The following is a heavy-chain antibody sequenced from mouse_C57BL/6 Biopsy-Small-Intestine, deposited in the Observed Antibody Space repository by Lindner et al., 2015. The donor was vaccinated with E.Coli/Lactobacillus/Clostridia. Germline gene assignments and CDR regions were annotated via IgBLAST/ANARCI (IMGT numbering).Heavy chain of an antibody. J-gene: IGHJ4*01. V-gene: IGHV1-19*01. CDR2: FNPYNGGT. Sequence: EVQLQESGPVLVKPGASVKMSCKASGYTFTDYYMNWVKQSHGKSLEWIGVFNPYNGGTSYNQKFKGKATLTVDKSSSTAYMELNSLTSEDSALYYCARHSSYVPPYAMDYWGQGTSVTVSS. D-gene: IGHD1-1*01. CDR1: GYTFTDYY. CDR3: ARHSSYVPPYAMDY.